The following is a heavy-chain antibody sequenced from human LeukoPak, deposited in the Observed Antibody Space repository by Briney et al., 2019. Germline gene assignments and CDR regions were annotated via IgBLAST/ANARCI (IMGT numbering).Heavy chain of an antibody. J-gene: IGHJ6*04. CDR3: ARLGYCSSTGCRYYYYGMDV. V-gene: IGHV3-48*03. D-gene: IGHD2-2*01. CDR2: ISSSGSTI. CDR1: GFTFSSYE. Sequence: GGSLRLSCAASGFTFSSYEMNWVRQAPGKGLEWVSYISSSGSTIYYADSVKGRFTISRDNAKNSLYLQMNSLRAEDTAVYYCARLGYCSSTGCRYYYYGMDVWGKGTTVTVSS.